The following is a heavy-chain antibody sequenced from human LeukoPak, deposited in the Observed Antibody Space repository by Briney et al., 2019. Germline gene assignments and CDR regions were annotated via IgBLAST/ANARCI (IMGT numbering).Heavy chain of an antibody. Sequence: QPGGSLRLSCAASGFTFSSYAMSWVRQAPGKGLEWVSAISGSGGSTYYADSVKGRFTISRDNSKNTLYLQMNSLGAEDTAVYYCAKELQPGYYDFWSGSDAFDIWGQGTMVTVSS. CDR3: AKELQPGYYDFWSGSDAFDI. V-gene: IGHV3-23*01. CDR1: GFTFSSYA. D-gene: IGHD3-3*01. CDR2: ISGSGGST. J-gene: IGHJ3*02.